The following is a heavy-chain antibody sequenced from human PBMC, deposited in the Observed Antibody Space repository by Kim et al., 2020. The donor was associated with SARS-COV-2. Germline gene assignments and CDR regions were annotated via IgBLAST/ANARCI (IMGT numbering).Heavy chain of an antibody. CDR2: INPSGGST. J-gene: IGHJ6*02. CDR1: GYTFTSYY. CDR3: ARDLCDLSRRHGGNSGYYYYGMDV. D-gene: IGHD2-21*02. Sequence: ASVKVSCKASGYTFTSYYMHWVRQAPGQGLEWMGIINPSGGSTSYAQKFQGRVTMTRDTSTSTVYMELSSLRSEDTAVYYCARDLCDLSRRHGGNSGYYYYGMDVWGQGTTVTVSS. V-gene: IGHV1-46*01.